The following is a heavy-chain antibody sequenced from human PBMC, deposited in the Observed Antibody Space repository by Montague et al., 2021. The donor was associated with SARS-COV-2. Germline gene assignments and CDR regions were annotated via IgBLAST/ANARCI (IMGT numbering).Heavy chain of an antibody. CDR1: GFSLSTPNVG. V-gene: IGHV2-5*01. D-gene: IGHD3-9*01. CDR3: AHLIRYYDIFTGIPFDY. J-gene: IGHJ4*02. CDR2: IYSNDEK. Sequence: PELVKPTQTLTLTCTFSGFSLSTPNVGVGWIRQPPGKALEWVAVIYSNDEKRHSPSLRNRLTITKDTAKNQVVLSLTYVDPVDTATYYCAHLIRYYDIFTGIPFDYWGQGSQVTVSS.